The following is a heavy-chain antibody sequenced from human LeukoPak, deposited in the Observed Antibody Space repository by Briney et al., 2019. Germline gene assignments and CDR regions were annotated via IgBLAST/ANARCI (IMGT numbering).Heavy chain of an antibody. D-gene: IGHD4-23*01. CDR2: INHSGST. CDR1: GGSISSSSYY. CDR3: ARGLMWYGGNFDY. J-gene: IGHJ4*02. V-gene: IGHV4-39*07. Sequence: SETLSLTCTVSGGSISSSSYYWGWIRQPPGKGLEWIGEINHSGSTNYNPSLKSRVTISVDTSKNQFSLKLSSVTAADTAVYYCARGLMWYGGNFDYWGQGTLVTVSS.